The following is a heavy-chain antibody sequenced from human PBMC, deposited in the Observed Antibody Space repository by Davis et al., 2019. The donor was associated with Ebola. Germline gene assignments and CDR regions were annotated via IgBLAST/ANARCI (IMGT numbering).Heavy chain of an antibody. V-gene: IGHV3-7*03. J-gene: IGHJ4*02. CDR2: IKPDGSDN. D-gene: IGHD1-26*01. Sequence: PGGSLRLSCAASGFTFSAYWMSWVRQAPGKGLEWVATIKPDGSDNYYVDSVKGRFTISRDNSKNTLYLQMNGLRAEDTAVYYCAKREPSTPPYWGQGTLVTVSS. CDR3: AKREPSTPPY. CDR1: GFTFSAYW.